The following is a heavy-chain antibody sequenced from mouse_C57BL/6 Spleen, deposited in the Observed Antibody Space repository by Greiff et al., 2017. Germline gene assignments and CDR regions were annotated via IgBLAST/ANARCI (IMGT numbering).Heavy chain of an antibody. CDR2: INPGSGGT. CDR3: AREDGSSFSFAY. CDR1: GYAFTNYL. D-gene: IGHD1-1*01. V-gene: IGHV1-54*01. Sequence: VKLMESGAELVRPGTSVKVSCKASGYAFTNYLIEWVKQRPGQGLEWIGVINPGSGGTNYNEKFKGKATLTADKSSSTAYMQLSSLTSEDSAVYFCAREDGSSFSFAYWGQGTLVTVSA. J-gene: IGHJ3*01.